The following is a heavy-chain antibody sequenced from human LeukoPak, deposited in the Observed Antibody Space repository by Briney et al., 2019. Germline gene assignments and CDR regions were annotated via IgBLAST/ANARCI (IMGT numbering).Heavy chain of an antibody. D-gene: IGHD2/OR15-2a*01. CDR1: GFTFSSYS. CDR2: ISSSSSYI. CDR3: ARARDFGSMGPYYFDY. J-gene: IGHJ4*02. Sequence: GGSLRLSCAASGFTFSSYSMNWVRRAPGKGLEWVSSISSSSSYIYYADSVKGRFTISRDNAKNSLYLQMNSLRAEDTAVYYCARARDFGSMGPYYFDYWGQGTLVTVSS. V-gene: IGHV3-21*01.